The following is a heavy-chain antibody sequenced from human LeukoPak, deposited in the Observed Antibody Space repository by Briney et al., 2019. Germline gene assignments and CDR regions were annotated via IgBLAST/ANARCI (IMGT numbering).Heavy chain of an antibody. CDR1: GFIFNTYA. J-gene: IGHJ4*02. CDR2: IRYDGSNK. Sequence: GRSLRLSCAASGFIFNTYALHWVRQAPGKGLEWVAFIRYDGSNKYYADSVKGRFTISRDNSKNTLYLQMNSLRAEDTAVYYCAKDRGYYYDSSGYHPDYWGQGTLVTVSS. V-gene: IGHV3-30*02. CDR3: AKDRGYYYDSSGYHPDY. D-gene: IGHD3-22*01.